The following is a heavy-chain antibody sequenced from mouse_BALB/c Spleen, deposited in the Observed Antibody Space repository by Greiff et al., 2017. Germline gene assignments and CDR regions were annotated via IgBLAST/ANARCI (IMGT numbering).Heavy chain of an antibody. Sequence: EVQLQESGPELGKPGASVKISCKASGYSFTGYNMYWVKQSHRKSLEWIGYIDPYNGGTSYNQKSKGKATLTVDKSSSKAYMHLNSLTSEDSAIYYCARGEYKDAMDYWGQGTSVTVSS. D-gene: IGHD1-3*01. CDR1: GYSFTGYN. V-gene: IGHV1S135*01. J-gene: IGHJ4*01. CDR2: IDPYNGGT. CDR3: ARGEYKDAMDY.